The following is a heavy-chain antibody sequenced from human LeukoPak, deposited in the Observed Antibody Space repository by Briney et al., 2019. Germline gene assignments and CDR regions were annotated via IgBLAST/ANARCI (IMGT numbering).Heavy chain of an antibody. CDR1: EFTVSDDY. D-gene: IGHD1-26*01. CDR3: ARAHRSGSYFDY. J-gene: IGHJ4*02. Sequence: GGSLRLSCAASEFTVSDDYVDWVRQAPGKGLEWVGRIRDKTKSYNTDYAASVKGRFTISRDDSKNSLDLQMNSLKIEDTAVYYCARAHRSGSYFDYWGQGTLVTVSS. V-gene: IGHV3-72*01. CDR2: IRDKTKSYNT.